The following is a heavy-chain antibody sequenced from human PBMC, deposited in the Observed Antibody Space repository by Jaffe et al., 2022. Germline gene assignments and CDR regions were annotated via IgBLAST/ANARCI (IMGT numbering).Heavy chain of an antibody. Sequence: EVQLVESGGGLVQPGRSLRLSCAASGFTFDDYAMHWVRQAPGKGLEWVSGISWNSGSIGYADSVKGRFTISRDNAKNSLYLQMNSLRAEDTALYYCAKDIGYDILTYHAFDIWGQGTMVTVSS. D-gene: IGHD3-9*01. J-gene: IGHJ3*02. CDR2: ISWNSGSI. CDR1: GFTFDDYA. CDR3: AKDIGYDILTYHAFDI. V-gene: IGHV3-9*01.